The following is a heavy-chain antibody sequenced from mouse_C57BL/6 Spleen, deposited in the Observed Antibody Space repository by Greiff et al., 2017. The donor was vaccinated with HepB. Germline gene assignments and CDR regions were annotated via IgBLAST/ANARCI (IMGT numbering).Heavy chain of an antibody. CDR1: GFTFSDYG. CDR3: ARMYGNSWFAY. J-gene: IGHJ3*01. D-gene: IGHD2-10*02. CDR2: ISSGSSTI. V-gene: IGHV5-17*01. Sequence: EVQLVESGGGLVKPGGSLKLSCAASGFTFSDYGMHWVRQAPEKGLEWVAYISSGSSTIYYADTVKGRFTISRDNAKNTLFLQLTSLRSEDTAMYYCARMYGNSWFAYWGQGTLVTVSA.